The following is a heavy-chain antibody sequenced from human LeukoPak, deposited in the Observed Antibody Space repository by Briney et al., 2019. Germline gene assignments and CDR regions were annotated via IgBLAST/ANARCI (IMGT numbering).Heavy chain of an antibody. J-gene: IGHJ4*02. D-gene: IGHD1-26*01. CDR2: ISSSSSYK. CDR3: ASDASLYSGSSGFDY. V-gene: IGHV3-21*01. CDR1: GFTFSSYS. Sequence: PGGSLRLSCGASGFTFSSYSMNWVRQAPGKGLEWVSSISSSSSYKHYADSEKGRFTISRDNAKNSLYLQMNSLRAEDTAVYYCASDASLYSGSSGFDYWGQGTLVTVSS.